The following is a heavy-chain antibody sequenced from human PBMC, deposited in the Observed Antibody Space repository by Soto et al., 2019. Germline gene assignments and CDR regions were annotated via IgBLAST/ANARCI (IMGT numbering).Heavy chain of an antibody. CDR3: AKVGGGGDSHYYYGMDV. Sequence: GGSLRLSCAASGFTFSSYGMHWVRQAPGKGLEWVAVISYDGSNKYYADSVKGRFTISRDNSKNTLYLQMNSLRAEDTAVYYCAKVGGGGDSHYYYGMDVWGQGTTVTVSS. V-gene: IGHV3-30*18. CDR1: GFTFSSYG. CDR2: ISYDGSNK. D-gene: IGHD2-21*02. J-gene: IGHJ6*02.